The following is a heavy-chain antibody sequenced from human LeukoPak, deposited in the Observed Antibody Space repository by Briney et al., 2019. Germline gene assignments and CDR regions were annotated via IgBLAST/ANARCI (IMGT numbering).Heavy chain of an antibody. Sequence: SETLSLTCTVSGGSISSSSYYWGWIRQPPGKGLEWIGSTYYSGSTYYNPSLKSRVTISVDTSKNQFSLKLSSVTAADTAVYYCASWITGTLQAAFDIWGQGTMVTVSS. CDR1: GGSISSSSYY. CDR3: ASWITGTLQAAFDI. J-gene: IGHJ3*02. V-gene: IGHV4-39*07. D-gene: IGHD1-20*01. CDR2: TYYSGST.